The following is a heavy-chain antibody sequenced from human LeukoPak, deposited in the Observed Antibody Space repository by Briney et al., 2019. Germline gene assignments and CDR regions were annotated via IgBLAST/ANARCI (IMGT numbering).Heavy chain of an antibody. J-gene: IGHJ6*02. Sequence: GGSLRLSCSASGFTFSSNAMHWVRQAPGKGLEYVLGINSHGGSTYYADSVKGRFTISRNNSKNTLYLQRSSLRTNDTAVYHCEKSKYYYYAMDVWGQGTTVTVSS. CDR1: GFTFSSNA. CDR2: INSHGGST. V-gene: IGHV3-64D*09. CDR3: EKSKYYYYAMDV.